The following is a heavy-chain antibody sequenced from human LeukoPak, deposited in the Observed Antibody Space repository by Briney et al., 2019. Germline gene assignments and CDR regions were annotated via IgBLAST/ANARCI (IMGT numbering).Heavy chain of an antibody. D-gene: IGHD3-22*01. CDR3: AREVDSSGYYYFDY. J-gene: IGHJ4*02. V-gene: IGHV3-74*01. CDR2: INSDGTST. Sequence: GVLRLSCAASGFSFSLYWMHWVRQAPGKGLVWVSRINSDGTSTSYADSVKGRFTISRDNAKNTLYLQMTSLRAEDTAVYYCAREVDSSGYYYFDYWGQGTLVIVSS. CDR1: GFSFSLYW.